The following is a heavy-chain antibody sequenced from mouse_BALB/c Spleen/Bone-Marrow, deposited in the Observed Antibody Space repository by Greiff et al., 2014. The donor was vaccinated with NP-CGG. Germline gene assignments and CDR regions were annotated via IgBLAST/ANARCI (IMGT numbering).Heavy chain of an antibody. V-gene: IGHV1-18*01. J-gene: IGHJ2*01. D-gene: IGHD2-14*01. CDR2: INPYNGGT. CDR1: GYSFTGYT. CDR3: ARVYDDYFDY. Sequence: VQLKQSGPELVKPGASMKISCKASGYSFTGYTMNWVKQSHGKNLGWIGLINPYNGGTSYNQKFKGKATLTVDKSSSTAYMELLSLTSEDSAVYYCARVYDDYFDYWGQGTTLTVSS.